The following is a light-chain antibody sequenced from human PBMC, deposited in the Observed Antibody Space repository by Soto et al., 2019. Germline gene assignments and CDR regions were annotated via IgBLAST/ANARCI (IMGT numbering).Light chain of an antibody. CDR3: SSFAGSPVV. CDR1: SSDVGEENY. CDR2: EVS. J-gene: IGLJ2*01. Sequence: QSALPQPPSASGSPGQSATITCSGTSSDVGEENYVSWYQQHPGKVPKLILYEVSKRPSGVPDRFSGSRSGNTASLTVSGLQAEDEADYYCSSFAGSPVVFGGGTQLTVL. V-gene: IGLV2-8*01.